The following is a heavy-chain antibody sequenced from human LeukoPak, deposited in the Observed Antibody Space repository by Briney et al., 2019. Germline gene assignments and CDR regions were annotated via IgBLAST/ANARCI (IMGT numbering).Heavy chain of an antibody. J-gene: IGHJ5*02. CDR1: GFTFSDYY. Sequence: PGGSLRLSCAASGFTFSDYYMSWIRQAPGKGLESVSYISSSGSAIYYADSVKGRFTISRDNAKNSLYLQMNSLRAEDTAVYYCARDPKSDEVDYGDYGEGPELNNWFDPWGQGILVTVSS. CDR2: ISSSGSAI. D-gene: IGHD4-17*01. CDR3: ARDPKSDEVDYGDYGEGPELNNWFDP. V-gene: IGHV3-11*01.